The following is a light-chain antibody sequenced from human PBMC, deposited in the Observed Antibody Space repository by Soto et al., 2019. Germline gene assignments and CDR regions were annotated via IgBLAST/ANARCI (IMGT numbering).Light chain of an antibody. CDR1: QDISNA. CDR3: QQYKAYPIT. J-gene: IGKJ5*01. CDR2: AAS. Sequence: DIQMTQSPSSLSASIGDRVTITCRASQDISNALAWFQQRPGKAPKSLIFAASTLQSGVPSKFSGSGSATDFTLTISCLQPEDFATYYCQQYKAYPITFGQGTRLEIE. V-gene: IGKV1-16*02.